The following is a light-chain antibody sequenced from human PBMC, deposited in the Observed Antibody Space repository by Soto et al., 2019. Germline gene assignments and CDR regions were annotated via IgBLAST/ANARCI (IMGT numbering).Light chain of an antibody. CDR1: QSISSTY. Sequence: EIVLTQSPGTLSLSPGERATLSCRTSQSISSTYLAWYQQRPGQAPRLLIYGASNRAAGIPDRFSGDGSATAFPITISRVVPEDFVVYYCQQYASAAGLTFGHGTKLDLK. V-gene: IGKV3-20*01. CDR3: QQYASAAGLT. J-gene: IGKJ3*01. CDR2: GAS.